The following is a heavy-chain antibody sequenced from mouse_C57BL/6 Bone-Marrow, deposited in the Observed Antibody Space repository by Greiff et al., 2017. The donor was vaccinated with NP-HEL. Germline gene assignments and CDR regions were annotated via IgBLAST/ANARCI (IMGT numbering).Heavy chain of an antibody. Sequence: QVQLQQSGAELARPGASVKRDGKEEGEKGKREGRRGGKKRRGEGREVIGEIYPRSGNTYYNEKFKGKATLTADKSSSTAYMELRSLTSEDSAVYFCARTYYYGSSYWYFDVWGTGTTVTVSS. D-gene: IGHD1-1*01. CDR1: GEKGKREG. J-gene: IGHJ1*03. CDR2: IYPRSGNT. V-gene: IGHV1-81*01. CDR3: ARTYYYGSSYWYFDV.